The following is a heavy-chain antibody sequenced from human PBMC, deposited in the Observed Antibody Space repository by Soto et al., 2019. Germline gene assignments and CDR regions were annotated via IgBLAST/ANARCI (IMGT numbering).Heavy chain of an antibody. CDR3: AGIMGVNPD. J-gene: IGHJ4*02. CDR1: GFIFSDYA. Sequence: QVHLVESGGGVVQPGRSLRLSCAASGFIFSDYALNWVRQAPGKGLEWVAVVSSDGSNTFYAESVKGRFSISRDNSKNILYLQMNSLTPEDTAVYYCAGIMGVNPDWGQGTLVTVSS. V-gene: IGHV3-30-3*01. CDR2: VSSDGSNT. D-gene: IGHD3-10*01.